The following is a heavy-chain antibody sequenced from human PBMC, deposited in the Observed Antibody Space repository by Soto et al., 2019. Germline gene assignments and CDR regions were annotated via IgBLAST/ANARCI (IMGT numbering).Heavy chain of an antibody. J-gene: IGHJ5*02. CDR1: GFTFSSYS. Sequence: GGSLRLSCAASGFTFSSYSMNWVRQAPGKGLEWVSSISSSSSYIDYADSVKGRFTISRDNAKNSLYLQMNSLRAEDTAVYYCATVIVLMGFDPWGQGTLVTVSS. V-gene: IGHV3-21*01. D-gene: IGHD2-8*01. CDR2: ISSSSSYI. CDR3: ATVIVLMGFDP.